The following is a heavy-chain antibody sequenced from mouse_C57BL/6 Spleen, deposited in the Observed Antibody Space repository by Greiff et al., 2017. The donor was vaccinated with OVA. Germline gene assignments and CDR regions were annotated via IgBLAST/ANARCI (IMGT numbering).Heavy chain of an antibody. CDR3: ARDDYDEGWYFDD. CDR2: IYPGSGSP. D-gene: IGHD2-4*01. CDR1: GYTFTSYW. Sequence: QVQLQQPGAELVKPGASVKMSCKASGYTFTSYWITWVKQRPGQGLEWIGDIYPGSGSPNYTEKFKSKATLTVDTSSSTAYMQLSSLTAEDSAVYYCARDDYDEGWYFDDWGTGTTVTVSS. J-gene: IGHJ1*03. V-gene: IGHV1-55*01.